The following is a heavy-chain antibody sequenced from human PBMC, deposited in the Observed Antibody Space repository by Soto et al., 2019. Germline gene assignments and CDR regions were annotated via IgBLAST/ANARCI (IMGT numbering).Heavy chain of an antibody. J-gene: IGHJ3*02. V-gene: IGHV4-34*01. CDR1: GGAFSGYY. CDR3: ARGGVYDILTGYYNAFDI. CDR2: INHSGST. D-gene: IGHD3-9*01. Sequence: ASETLSLTCAVFGGAFSGYYWSWVRQPPGKGVEWIGEINHSGSTNYNPSLKSRVTISVDTSKNQFSLKLSSVTAADTAVYYCARGGVYDILTGYYNAFDIWGQGTMVTVSS.